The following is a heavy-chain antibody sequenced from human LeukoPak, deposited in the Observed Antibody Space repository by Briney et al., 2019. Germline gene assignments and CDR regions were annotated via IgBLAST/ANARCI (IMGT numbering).Heavy chain of an antibody. CDR3: AREGTCSSTSCMGDAFDI. Sequence: PGRSLRLSCAASGFTFSSYAMRWVRQAPGKGLEWVAVISYDGSNKYYADSVKGRLTISRDNSKNTLYPQMNSLRAEDTAVYYCAREGTCSSTSCMGDAFDIWGQGTMVTVSS. D-gene: IGHD2-2*01. CDR1: GFTFSSYA. J-gene: IGHJ3*02. CDR2: ISYDGSNK. V-gene: IGHV3-30-3*01.